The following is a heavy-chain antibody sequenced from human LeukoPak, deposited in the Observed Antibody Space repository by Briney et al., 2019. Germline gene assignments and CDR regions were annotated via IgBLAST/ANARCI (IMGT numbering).Heavy chain of an antibody. CDR2: ISAYNGNT. CDR1: GYTFTSYG. Sequence: ASVKLFCKASGYTFTSYGISWVRQASGQGLEWMEWISAYNGNTNYAQKLQGRVTMTTDTSTSTDYMELRSLRSDDTAVYYCARVHYGSGSYYNGDAFDIWGQGTMVTVSS. J-gene: IGHJ3*02. V-gene: IGHV1-18*01. CDR3: ARVHYGSGSYYNGDAFDI. D-gene: IGHD3-10*01.